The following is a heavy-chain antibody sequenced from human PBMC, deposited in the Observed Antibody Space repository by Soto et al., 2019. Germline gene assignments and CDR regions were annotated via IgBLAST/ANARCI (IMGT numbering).Heavy chain of an antibody. J-gene: IGHJ5*02. CDR1: GFTFSSYA. Sequence: LRLSCAASGFTFSSYAMSWVRQAPGKGLEWVSAISGSGGSTYYADSVKGRFTISRDNSKNTLYLQMNSLRAEDTAVYYCAKAYYYDSSGYYPNWFDPWGQGTLVTVSS. CDR2: ISGSGGST. V-gene: IGHV3-23*01. D-gene: IGHD3-22*01. CDR3: AKAYYYDSSGYYPNWFDP.